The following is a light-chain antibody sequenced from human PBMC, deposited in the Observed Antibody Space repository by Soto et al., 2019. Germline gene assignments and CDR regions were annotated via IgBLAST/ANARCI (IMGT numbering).Light chain of an antibody. J-gene: IGKJ1*01. CDR1: QGIGNA. V-gene: IGKV1-6*01. CDR2: GAS. Sequence: AIQMTQSPSSLSASVGDRVTISCRASQGIGNALGWYQQKPGKPPKVLIYGASNIQSGGPPRFSGSGSGTDVTLAISSLQHEDSAVYYCQHYGTSPPRTFGQGTKVDIK. CDR3: QHYGTSPPRT.